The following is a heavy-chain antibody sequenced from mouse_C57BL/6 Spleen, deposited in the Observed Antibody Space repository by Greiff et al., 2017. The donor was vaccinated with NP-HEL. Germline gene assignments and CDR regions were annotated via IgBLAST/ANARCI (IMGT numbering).Heavy chain of an antibody. CDR3: AKGGYYDYDGFDD. CDR1: GYTFTDHT. V-gene: IGHV1-78*01. CDR2: IYPRDGST. D-gene: IGHD2-4*01. Sequence: VQLQQSDAELVKPGASVKISCKASGYTFTDHTIHWMKQRPEQGLEWIGYIYPRDGSTKYNEKFKGKATLTADKSSSTAYMQLNSLTSEDSAVYFCAKGGYYDYDGFDDWGQGTTLTVSS. J-gene: IGHJ2*01.